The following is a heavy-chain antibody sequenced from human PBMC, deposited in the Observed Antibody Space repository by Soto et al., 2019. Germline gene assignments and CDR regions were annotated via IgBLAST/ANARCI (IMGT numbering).Heavy chain of an antibody. CDR3: TAAKGYCSGGSCYVYGMDV. CDR1: GFTFSGSA. Sequence: PGGSLRLSCAASGFTFSGSAMHWVRQASGKGLEWVGRIRSKANSYATAYAASVKGRFTISRDDSKTTAYLQMNSLKTEDTPVYYCTAAKGYCSGGSCYVYGMDVWGKGTTVTVSS. CDR2: IRSKANSYAT. D-gene: IGHD2-15*01. J-gene: IGHJ6*04. V-gene: IGHV3-73*01.